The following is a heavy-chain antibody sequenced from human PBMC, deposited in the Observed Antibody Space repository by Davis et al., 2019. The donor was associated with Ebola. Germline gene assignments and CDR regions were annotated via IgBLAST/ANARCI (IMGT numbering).Heavy chain of an antibody. CDR3: ARAVFHEVLDY. D-gene: IGHD3-3*01. Sequence: PGGSLRLSCAASGFTFRNHAMHWVRQAPGKGLEWVAVVSHSEREKFYADSVKGRFTISRDNSKNTLYLQMNSLTPDDTAVYYCARAVFHEVLDYWGQGTPVTVSS. CDR2: VSHSEREK. J-gene: IGHJ4*02. V-gene: IGHV3-30*04. CDR1: GFTFRNHA.